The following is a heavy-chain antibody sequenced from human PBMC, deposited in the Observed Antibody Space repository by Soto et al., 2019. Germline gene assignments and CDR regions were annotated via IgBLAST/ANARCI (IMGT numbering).Heavy chain of an antibody. V-gene: IGHV3-11*01. Sequence: GGSLRLSCAASGFTFSDYYMSWIRQAPGKGLEWVSYISSSGSTIYYADSVKGRFTISRDNAKNSLYLQMNSLRAEDTAVYYCARATYYYDSSGYYAFDIWGQGTMVTVSS. J-gene: IGHJ3*02. CDR2: ISSSGSTI. D-gene: IGHD3-22*01. CDR3: ARATYYYDSSGYYAFDI. CDR1: GFTFSDYY.